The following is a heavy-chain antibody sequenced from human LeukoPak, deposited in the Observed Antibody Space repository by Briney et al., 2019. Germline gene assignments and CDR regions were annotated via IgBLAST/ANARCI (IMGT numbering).Heavy chain of an antibody. D-gene: IGHD1-26*01. J-gene: IGHJ4*02. Sequence: GESLKISCKGSGYSFSSYWIAWVRQMPGKGLEWMGIIYPGDSDTRYSPSFQGQVTISADKSISTAYLQWSSLKASDTAMYFCASRVGAGSYLNEYWGQGTLVTVSS. CDR3: ASRVGAGSYLNEY. V-gene: IGHV5-51*01. CDR1: GYSFSSYW. CDR2: IYPGDSDT.